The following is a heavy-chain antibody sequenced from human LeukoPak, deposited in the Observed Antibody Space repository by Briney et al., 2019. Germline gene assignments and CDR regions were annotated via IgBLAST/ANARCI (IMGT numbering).Heavy chain of an antibody. V-gene: IGHV4-30-4*08. J-gene: IGHJ4*02. Sequence: SQTLSLTCTVSGGSISSGDYYWSWIRQPPGKGLEWIGYIYYSGSTYYNPSLKSRVTISVDTSKNQFSLKLSSVTAADTAVYYCARGSYYYDISGYLDHFDYWGQGTLVTVSS. CDR1: GGSISSGDYY. CDR2: IYYSGST. CDR3: ARGSYYYDISGYLDHFDY. D-gene: IGHD3-22*01.